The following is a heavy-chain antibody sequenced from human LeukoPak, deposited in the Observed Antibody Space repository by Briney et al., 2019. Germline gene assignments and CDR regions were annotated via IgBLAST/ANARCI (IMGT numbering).Heavy chain of an antibody. CDR3: AREGYGYAFDI. CDR2: ISRSSSYI. J-gene: IGHJ3*02. CDR1: GFTFSNYS. V-gene: IGHV3-21*01. D-gene: IGHD5-18*01. Sequence: GGSLRLSCAASGFTFSNYSMNWVRQAPGKGLEWVSSISRSSSYIYYADSVKGRFTISRDNAKNSLYLQMNSLRAEDTAVYYCAREGYGYAFDIWGQGTMVTVSS.